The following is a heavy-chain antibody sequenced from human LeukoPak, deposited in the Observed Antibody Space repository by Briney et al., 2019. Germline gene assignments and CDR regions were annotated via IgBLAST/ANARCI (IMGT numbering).Heavy chain of an antibody. J-gene: IGHJ4*02. D-gene: IGHD3-10*01. Sequence: PGGSLRLSCAASGLTFRSYAMTWVRQAPGKGLEWVSAISGGGGSTYYADSVKGRFTISRDHSKNTLYLQMNSLRAEDTAVYYCAKETLSDYYGSGTTQSGFDYWGQGTLVTVSS. V-gene: IGHV3-23*01. CDR2: ISGGGGST. CDR3: AKETLSDYYGSGTTQSGFDY. CDR1: GLTFRSYA.